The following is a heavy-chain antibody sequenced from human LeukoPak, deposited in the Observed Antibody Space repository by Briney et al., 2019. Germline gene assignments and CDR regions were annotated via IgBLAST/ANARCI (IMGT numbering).Heavy chain of an antibody. J-gene: IGHJ6*02. V-gene: IGHV4-34*01. CDR1: GGSFSGYY. D-gene: IGHD3-3*01. CDR2: INHSGST. Sequence: SETLSLTCAVYGGSFSGYYWSWIRQPPGKGLEWIGEINHSGSTNYNPSLKSRVTISVDTSKNQFSLKLSSVTAADTAVYYCARDSRKYYDFWSGYWSRTSDYYGMVVWGQGTTVTVSS. CDR3: ARDSRKYYDFWSGYWSRTSDYYGMVV.